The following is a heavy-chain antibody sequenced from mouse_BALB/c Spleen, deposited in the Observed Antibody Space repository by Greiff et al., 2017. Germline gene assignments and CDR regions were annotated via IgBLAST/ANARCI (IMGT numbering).Heavy chain of an antibody. J-gene: IGHJ3*01. Sequence: VQLQQSGAELVMPGASVKMSCKASGYTFTDYWMHWVKQRPGQGLEWIGAIDTSDSYTSYNQKFKGKATLTVDESSSTAYMQLSSLTSEDSAVYYCASWGYDGAWFAYWGQGTLVTVSA. D-gene: IGHD2-14*01. CDR1: GYTFTDYW. CDR2: IDTSDSYT. CDR3: ASWGYDGAWFAY. V-gene: IGHV1-69*01.